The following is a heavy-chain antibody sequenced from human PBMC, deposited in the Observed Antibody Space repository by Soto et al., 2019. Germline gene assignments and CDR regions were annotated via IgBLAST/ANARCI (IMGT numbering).Heavy chain of an antibody. J-gene: IGHJ6*02. CDR3: ARDPPKITIFGVVIPTYYYYYGMDV. V-gene: IGHV4-4*07. CDR1: GGSISSYY. D-gene: IGHD3-3*01. Sequence: PSETLSLTCTVSGGSISSYYWSWIRQPAGKGLEWIGRIYTSGSTNYNPSLKSRVTMSVDTSKNQSSLKLSSVTAADTAVYYCARDPPKITIFGVVIPTYYYYYGMDVWGQGTTVTVSS. CDR2: IYTSGST.